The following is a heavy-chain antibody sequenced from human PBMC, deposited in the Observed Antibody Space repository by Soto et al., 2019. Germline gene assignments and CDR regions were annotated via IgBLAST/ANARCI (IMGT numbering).Heavy chain of an antibody. V-gene: IGHV5-51*01. CDR1: GYRFNSYS. CDR2: IFPPDSDT. J-gene: IGHJ4*02. Sequence: GESLKISCKGSGYRFNSYSIAWVRQMPGKGLEWMGIIFPPDSDTTYSPSFQGQVTISADKSISTAYVQWSSLKASDTAIYYCARTQEKNTWYFDYWGQGTLVTVS. CDR3: ARTQEKNTWYFDY.